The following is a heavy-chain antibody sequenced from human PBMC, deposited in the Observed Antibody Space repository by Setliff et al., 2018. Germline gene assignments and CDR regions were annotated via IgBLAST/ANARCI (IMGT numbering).Heavy chain of an antibody. CDR2: ISSSSSYI. V-gene: IGHV3-21*01. D-gene: IGHD3-22*01. CDR1: GFTFSSYS. CDR3: ARESRYYYDNLGTLDY. Sequence: PGGSLRLSCAASGFTFSSYSMNWVRQAPGKGLEWVSSISSSSSYIYYADSVKGRFTISRDNAKNSLYLQMNSLRAEDTAVYYCARESRYYYDNLGTLDYWGQGTLVTVSS. J-gene: IGHJ4*01.